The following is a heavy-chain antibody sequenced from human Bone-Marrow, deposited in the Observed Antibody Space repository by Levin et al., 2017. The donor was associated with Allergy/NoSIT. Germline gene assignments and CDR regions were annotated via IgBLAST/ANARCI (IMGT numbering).Heavy chain of an antibody. CDR2: MSYDGNNE. D-gene: IGHD2-2*01. CDR3: AKGQSRLMPYTMDV. CDR1: GFTFSDYA. Sequence: GGSLRLSCAASGFTFSDYAMHWVRQAPGEGLQWVALMSYDGNNEYYGDSVKGRFTISRDNSRNTLYLHMTNLRPEDTAVYFCAKGQSRLMPYTMDVWGHGTTVSVSS. J-gene: IGHJ6*02. V-gene: IGHV3-30*18.